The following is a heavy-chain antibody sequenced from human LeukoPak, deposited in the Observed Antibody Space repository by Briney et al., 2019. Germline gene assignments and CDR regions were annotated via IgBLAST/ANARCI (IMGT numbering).Heavy chain of an antibody. Sequence: ASVKVSCKASGYTFTSYGISWVRQAPGQGLEWMGWINPNSGGTNYAQKFQGRVTMTRDTSISTAYMELSRLRSDDTAVYYCAREVNYYGSGSYYNPFDYWGQGTLVTVSS. CDR1: GYTFTSYG. CDR3: AREVNYYGSGSYYNPFDY. J-gene: IGHJ4*02. V-gene: IGHV1-2*02. D-gene: IGHD3-10*01. CDR2: INPNSGGT.